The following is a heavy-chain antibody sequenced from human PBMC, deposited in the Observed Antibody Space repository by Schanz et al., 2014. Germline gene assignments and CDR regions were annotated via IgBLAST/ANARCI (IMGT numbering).Heavy chain of an antibody. CDR2: ISAYNGNT. CDR1: GGTFSSDT. CDR3: ARDGVDAAAGGNY. V-gene: IGHV1-18*01. Sequence: QVQLVQSGAEVKKPGSSVKVSCKASGGTFSSDTFSWVRQAPGQGLEWMGWISAYNGNTNYAQKLQGRVTMTRDTSTSTVYMELSSLRSEDTAVYYCARDGVDAAAGGNYWGQGTLVTVSS. J-gene: IGHJ4*02. D-gene: IGHD6-13*01.